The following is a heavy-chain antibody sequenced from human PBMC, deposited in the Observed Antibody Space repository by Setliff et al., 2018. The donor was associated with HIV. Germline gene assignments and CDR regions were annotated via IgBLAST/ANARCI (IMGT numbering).Heavy chain of an antibody. CDR3: ARGGLGVVGAIDY. Sequence: SETLSLTCAVYGGSFSGYYWTWIRRPPGRGLEWIGEIIHSGGTNYNRSLKSRVTISVDTSKNQFSLNLSSVTAADTAVYYCARGGLGVVGAIDYWSQGTLVTVSS. D-gene: IGHD2-15*01. V-gene: IGHV4-34*01. CDR2: IIHSGGT. J-gene: IGHJ4*02. CDR1: GGSFSGYY.